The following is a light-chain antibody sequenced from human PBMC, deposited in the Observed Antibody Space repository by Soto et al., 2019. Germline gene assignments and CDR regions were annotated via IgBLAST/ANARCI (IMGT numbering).Light chain of an antibody. V-gene: IGLV2-11*01. CDR3: CSYAGSYPVV. Sequence: QSALTQPRSVSGSPGQPVTISCTGTSSDVGGYNYVSWYQQHPGKAPKLMIYDVSKRPSGVPDRFSGSKSGNTASLTISGLQAEDEADYYCCSYAGSYPVVFGGGTKVTV. J-gene: IGLJ2*01. CDR2: DVS. CDR1: SSDVGGYNY.